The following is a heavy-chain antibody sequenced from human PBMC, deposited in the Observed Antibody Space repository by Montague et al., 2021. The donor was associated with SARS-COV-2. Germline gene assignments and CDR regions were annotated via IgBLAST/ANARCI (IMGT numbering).Heavy chain of an antibody. CDR3: ARDRSYDSSGYPFPHYFFDY. D-gene: IGHD3-22*01. CDR1: GGSISTYY. Sequence: SETLSLTCSVSGGSISTYYWSWIRQPPGKGLEWIGYVSFSGDTIYNPSLKGRVTISVDTSKRQFSLGLSSVTAADTAVYYCARDRSYDSSGYPFPHYFFDYWGQGALVIVSS. CDR2: VSFSGDT. J-gene: IGHJ4*02. V-gene: IGHV4-59*13.